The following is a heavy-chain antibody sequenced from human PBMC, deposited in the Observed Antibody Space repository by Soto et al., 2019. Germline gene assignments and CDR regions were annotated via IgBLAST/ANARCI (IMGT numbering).Heavy chain of an antibody. D-gene: IGHD3-22*01. CDR3: AKGLDYSDSSGYSYFAY. V-gene: IGHV4-31*03. CDR2: IYYSGST. Sequence: PSETLSLTCTVSGGSISSGGYYWSWIRQHPGKGLEWIGYIYYSGSTYYNPSLKSRVTISVDRSKNQFSLKLSSVTAADTAVYYCAKGLDYSDSSGYSYFAYWGHGTRVTVSS. J-gene: IGHJ4*01. CDR1: GGSISSGGYY.